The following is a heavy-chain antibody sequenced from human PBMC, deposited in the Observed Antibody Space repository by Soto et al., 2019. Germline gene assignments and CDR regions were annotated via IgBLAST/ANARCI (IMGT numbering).Heavy chain of an antibody. Sequence: QVQLVQSGAEVKRPGASVKVSCKASGYTFTDTFIHWLRQAPGQRPEWMGWINPNLGNTPYARNFQGRVTLTRDTSTTTAYMELVGLNSDDSAFYFCARGLPRTVLGFDYWGQGTLVTVSS. CDR3: ARGLPRTVLGFDY. J-gene: IGHJ4*02. D-gene: IGHD1-1*01. CDR1: GYTFTDTF. V-gene: IGHV1-2*02. CDR2: INPNLGNT.